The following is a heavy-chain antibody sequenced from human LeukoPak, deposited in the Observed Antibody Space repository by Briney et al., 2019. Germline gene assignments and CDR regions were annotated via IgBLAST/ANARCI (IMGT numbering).Heavy chain of an antibody. CDR1: GYTLTELS. V-gene: IGHV1-24*01. D-gene: IGHD6-13*01. Sequence: PWASVKVSCKVSGYTLTELSMHWVRQAPGKGLEWMGGFDPEDGETIYAQKFQGRVTMTRDTSTSTVYMELSSLRSEDTAVYHCARDLYDSSSTSLTNNWFDPWGQGTLATVSS. CDR2: FDPEDGET. CDR3: ARDLYDSSSTSLTNNWFDP. J-gene: IGHJ5*02.